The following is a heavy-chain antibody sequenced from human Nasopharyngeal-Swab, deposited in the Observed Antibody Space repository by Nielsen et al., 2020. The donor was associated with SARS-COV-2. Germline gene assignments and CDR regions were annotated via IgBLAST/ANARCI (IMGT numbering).Heavy chain of an antibody. Sequence: GESLKISCAVSGLTVSSTYMSWVRHAPGKGLVWVSRINSDGRTINYADAVKGRFTISRDNAKDTLYLQLNSLRVEDTAVYYCALAGYYRFDSWGQGSLVTVSS. V-gene: IGHV3-74*01. CDR3: ALAGYYRFDS. CDR1: GLTVSSTY. CDR2: INSDGRTI. D-gene: IGHD3-9*01. J-gene: IGHJ4*02.